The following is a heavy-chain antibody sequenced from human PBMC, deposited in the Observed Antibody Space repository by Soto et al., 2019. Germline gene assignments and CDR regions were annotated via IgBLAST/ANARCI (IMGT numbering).Heavy chain of an antibody. Sequence: QVQLQQWGAGLLKPSETLSLTCAVSGGSFSGSYWTWVRQAPGKGLEWIGDFNHNGHINYNPSLASRVALSMDASKKPCSLKVTSVTAADTAVYYCARALGGVTYLKLWGQGTLVTVSS. J-gene: IGHJ4*02. CDR1: GGSFSGSY. D-gene: IGHD3-10*01. V-gene: IGHV4-34*01. CDR2: FNHNGHI. CDR3: ARALGGVTYLKL.